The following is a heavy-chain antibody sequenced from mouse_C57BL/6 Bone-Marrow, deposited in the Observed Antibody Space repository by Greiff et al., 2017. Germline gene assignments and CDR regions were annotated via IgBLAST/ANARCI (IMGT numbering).Heavy chain of an antibody. CDR2: INPNNGGT. Sequence: EVQLQESGPELVKPGASVKIPCKASGYTFTDYNMDWVKQSHGKSLEWIGDINPNNGGTIYNQKFKGKATLTVDTSSSTAYMELRSLTSEDTAVYYCARRGVRRGAWFAYWGQGTLVTVSA. CDR3: ARRGVRRGAWFAY. CDR1: GYTFTDYN. V-gene: IGHV1-18*01. D-gene: IGHD2-14*01. J-gene: IGHJ3*01.